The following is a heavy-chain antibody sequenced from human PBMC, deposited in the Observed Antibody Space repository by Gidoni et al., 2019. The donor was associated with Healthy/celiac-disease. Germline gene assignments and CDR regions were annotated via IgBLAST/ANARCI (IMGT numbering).Heavy chain of an antibody. CDR2: ISSSSSYI. V-gene: IGHV3-21*01. D-gene: IGHD3-3*01. J-gene: IGHJ6*03. CDR3: ARDVYYDFWSGYLYYYYMDV. Sequence: MNWVRQAPGKGLEWVSSISSSSSYIYYADSVKGRFTISRDNAKNSLYLQMNSLRAEDTAVYYCARDVYYDFWSGYLYYYYMDVWGKGTTVTVSS.